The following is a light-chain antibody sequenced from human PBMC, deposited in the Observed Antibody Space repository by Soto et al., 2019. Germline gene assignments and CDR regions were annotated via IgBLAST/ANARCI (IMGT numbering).Light chain of an antibody. CDR1: SSDVGGYNY. J-gene: IGLJ3*02. CDR3: SSYTSSSTWV. V-gene: IGLV2-14*01. Sequence: QSVLTQPASVSGSPGQSITISCTGTSSDVGGYNYVSWYQKHPGKAPKLMIDDVSNRPSGVSNRFSGSKSGNTASLTISGLQSEDEADYYCSSYTSSSTWVFGGGTKLTVL. CDR2: DVS.